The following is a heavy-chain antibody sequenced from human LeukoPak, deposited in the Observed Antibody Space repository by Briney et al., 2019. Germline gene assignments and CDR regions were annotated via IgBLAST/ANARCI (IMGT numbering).Heavy chain of an antibody. J-gene: IGHJ5*02. CDR3: ARLGTMVRGRGNWFDP. CDR2: IYPGDSDT. CDR1: GYSFTSYW. Sequence: AGESLKISCKGSGYSFTSYWIGWVRQMPGKGLEWMGIIYPGDSDTRYSPSFQGQVTISADKSISTAYLQWSSLKASDTAMYYCARLGTMVRGRGNWFDPWGQGTLVTVSS. V-gene: IGHV5-51*01. D-gene: IGHD3-10*01.